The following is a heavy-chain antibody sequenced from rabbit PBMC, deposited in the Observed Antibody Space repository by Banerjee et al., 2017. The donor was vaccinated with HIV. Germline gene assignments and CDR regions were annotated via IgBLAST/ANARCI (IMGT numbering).Heavy chain of an antibody. CDR3: ARDLTGVIGWNFGW. D-gene: IGHD4-1*01. Sequence: QSLEESGGDLVKPGASLTLTCTASGFDLSSYYYMCWVRQAPERGLEWIACIYTGGGNTYYASGARGRFTGSKTSSTTVTLQMPSLTAADTATYFCARDLTGVIGWNFGWWGPGTLVTVS. CDR2: IYTGGGNT. CDR1: GFDLSSYYY. V-gene: IGHV1S40*01. J-gene: IGHJ6*01.